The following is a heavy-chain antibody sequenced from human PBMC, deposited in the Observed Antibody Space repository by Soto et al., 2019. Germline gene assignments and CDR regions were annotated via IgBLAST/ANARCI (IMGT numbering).Heavy chain of an antibody. V-gene: IGHV4-4*02. CDR3: ARDLRSDDFWSGYYTDDYYGMDV. J-gene: IGHJ6*02. D-gene: IGHD3-3*01. Sequence: SETLSLTCAVSGGSINSSNWWSWVRQPPGKGLEWIGEIYHSGSTNYNPSLKSRVTISVDKSKNQFSLKLSSVTAADTAVYYCARDLRSDDFWSGYYTDDYYGMDVWGQGTTVTVSS. CDR2: IYHSGST. CDR1: GGSINSSNW.